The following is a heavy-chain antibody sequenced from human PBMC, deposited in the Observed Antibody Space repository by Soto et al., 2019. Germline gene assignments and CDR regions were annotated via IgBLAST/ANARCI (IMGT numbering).Heavy chain of an antibody. D-gene: IGHD6-25*01. CDR3: ARARVARLHHYGMDV. CDR2: ISYDGSNK. J-gene: IGHJ6*02. V-gene: IGHV3-30-3*01. CDR1: GFTFSSYA. Sequence: GGSLRLSCAASGFTFSSYAMHWVRQAPGKGLEWVAVISYDGSNKYYADSVKGRFTISRDNSKNTLYLQMTSLRAEDTAVYYCARARVARLHHYGMDVWGPGTTVTVSS.